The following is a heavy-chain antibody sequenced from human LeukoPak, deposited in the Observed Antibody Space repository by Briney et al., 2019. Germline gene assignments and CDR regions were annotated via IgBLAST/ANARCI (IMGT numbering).Heavy chain of an antibody. D-gene: IGHD4-23*01. CDR2: ISSSSDTI. Sequence: GGSLRLSCAASGLTFTGYSMNWVRQAPGKGLEWVSFISSSSDTIYYAVSVKGRFTISRDNAKNSLYLQMTSLRDDDTAVYYCARVRGATAVTMYFDFWGQGTLVTVSS. J-gene: IGHJ4*02. CDR3: ARVRGATAVTMYFDF. V-gene: IGHV3-48*02. CDR1: GLTFTGYS.